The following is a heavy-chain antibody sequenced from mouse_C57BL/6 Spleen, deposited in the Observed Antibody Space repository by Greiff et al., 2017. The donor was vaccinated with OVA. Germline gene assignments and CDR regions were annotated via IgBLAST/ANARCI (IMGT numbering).Heavy chain of an antibody. D-gene: IGHD2-4*01. Sequence: EVKLVESGPELVKPGASVKIPCKASGYTFTDYNMDWVKQSHGKSLEWIGDINPNNGGTISNQKFKGKATLTVAKSSSTAYMELRSLTSEDTAVYYCARDDYDGGYFDYWGQGTTLTVSS. CDR2: INPNNGGT. CDR3: ARDDYDGGYFDY. CDR1: GYTFTDYN. V-gene: IGHV1-18*01. J-gene: IGHJ2*01.